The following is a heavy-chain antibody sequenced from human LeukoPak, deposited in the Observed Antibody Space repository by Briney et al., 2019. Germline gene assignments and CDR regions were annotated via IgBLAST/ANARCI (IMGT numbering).Heavy chain of an antibody. V-gene: IGHV1-18*01. J-gene: IGHJ5*02. CDR3: ARDVLRGYSYGTPNWFDP. Sequence: ASVKVSCEASGYTFTSYGISWVRQAPGQGLEWMGWISAYNGNTNYAQKLQGRVTMTTDTSTSTAYMELRSLRSDDTAVYYCARDVLRGYSYGTPNWFDPWGQGTLVTVSS. CDR1: GYTFTSYG. D-gene: IGHD5-18*01. CDR2: ISAYNGNT.